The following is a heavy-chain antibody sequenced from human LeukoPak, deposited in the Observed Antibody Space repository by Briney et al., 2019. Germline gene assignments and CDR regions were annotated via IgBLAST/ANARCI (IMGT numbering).Heavy chain of an antibody. CDR1: GGSISSYY. D-gene: IGHD4-17*01. V-gene: IGHV4-59*01. J-gene: IGHJ4*02. CDR2: IYYSGST. Sequence: SETLSLTCTVSGGSISSYYWSWIRQPPGKGLEWIGYIYYSGSTNYNPFLKSRVTISVDTSKNQFSLKLSSVTAADTAVYYCARDFPRSDGDYSNYFDCWGQGTLVTVSS. CDR3: ARDFPRSDGDYSNYFDC.